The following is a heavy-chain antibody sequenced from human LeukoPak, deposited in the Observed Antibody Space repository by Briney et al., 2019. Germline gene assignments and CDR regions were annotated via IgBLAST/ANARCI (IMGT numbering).Heavy chain of an antibody. CDR3: ARIVGATWYYFDY. CDR1: GGSISSYY. D-gene: IGHD1-26*01. CDR2: IYYSGST. Sequence: SETLSLTCTVSGGSISSYYWSWIRQPPGKGLEWIGYIYYSGSTNYNPSLKSRVTISVDTSKNQFSLKLSSVTAADTAVYYCARIVGATWYYFDYWGQGTLVTVSS. J-gene: IGHJ4*02. V-gene: IGHV4-59*08.